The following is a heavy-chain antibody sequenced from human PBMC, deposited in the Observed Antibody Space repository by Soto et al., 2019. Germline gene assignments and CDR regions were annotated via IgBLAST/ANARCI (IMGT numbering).Heavy chain of an antibody. CDR3: ARHLELFGDAFDI. D-gene: IGHD3-10*02. CDR1: GYSFTSYW. CDR2: IYPGDSDT. V-gene: IGHV5-51*01. J-gene: IGHJ3*02. Sequence: PGESLKISCKGSGYSFTSYWIGWVRQMPGKGLEWMGIIYPGDSDTRYSPSFQGQVTISADKSISTAYLQWSSLKASDTAMYYCARHLELFGDAFDIWGQGTMVTVSS.